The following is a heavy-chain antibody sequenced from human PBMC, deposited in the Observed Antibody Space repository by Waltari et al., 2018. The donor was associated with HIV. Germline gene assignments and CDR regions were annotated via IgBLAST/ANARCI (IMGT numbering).Heavy chain of an antibody. V-gene: IGHV1-3*01. Sequence: QVQLVQSGAEVNKPGASVKVSCKASGYTFTSYPMHWVRPAHGQRLEWMGWINAGNGNTKYSQKFQGRVTITRDTSASTAYMELSSLRSEDTAVYYCARTGIQLWMGGFDYWGQGTLVTVSS. J-gene: IGHJ4*02. CDR3: ARTGIQLWMGGFDY. CDR2: INAGNGNT. D-gene: IGHD5-18*01. CDR1: GYTFTSYP.